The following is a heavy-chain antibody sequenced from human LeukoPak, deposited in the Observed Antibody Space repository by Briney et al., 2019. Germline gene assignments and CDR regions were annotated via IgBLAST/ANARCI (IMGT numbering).Heavy chain of an antibody. D-gene: IGHD3-16*02. Sequence: GASVKVSCKASGGTFSSYAISWVRQAPGQGLKWMGWISAYNGNTNYAQKLQGRVTMTTDTSTSTAYMELRSLRSDDTAVYYCAVLRLGELSSDYWGQGTLVTVSS. V-gene: IGHV1-18*01. CDR1: GGTFSSYA. J-gene: IGHJ4*02. CDR3: AVLRLGELSSDY. CDR2: ISAYNGNT.